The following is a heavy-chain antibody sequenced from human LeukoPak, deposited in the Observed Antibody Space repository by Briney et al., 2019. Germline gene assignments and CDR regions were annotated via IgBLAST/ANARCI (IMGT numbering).Heavy chain of an antibody. CDR3: ARDYVVPERYFDY. Sequence: GGSLRLFCAASGLTFRSYNMLWVHQARGKGLEWVSSITSSSNYIYYADSVKGRFTISRDNAKNSLYLQMNSLRAEDTAVYYCARDYVVPERYFDYWGQGTLVTVSS. V-gene: IGHV3-21*01. CDR1: GLTFRSYN. J-gene: IGHJ4*02. CDR2: ITSSSNYI. D-gene: IGHD1-1*01.